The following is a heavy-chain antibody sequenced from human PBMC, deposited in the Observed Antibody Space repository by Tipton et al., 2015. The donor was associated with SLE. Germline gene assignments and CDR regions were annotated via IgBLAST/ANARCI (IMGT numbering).Heavy chain of an antibody. Sequence: QSGAEVKKPGASVKVSCKASGYTFTGYYMHWERQAPGQGLEWMGRINPNSGGTNYAQKLQGRVTMTTDTSTSTAYMELRSLRSDDAAVYYCARNLGGSGWYWYFDLWGRGTLVSVSS. D-gene: IGHD6-19*01. CDR2: INPNSGGT. J-gene: IGHJ2*01. CDR1: GYTFTGYY. CDR3: ARNLGGSGWYWYFDL. V-gene: IGHV1-2*06.